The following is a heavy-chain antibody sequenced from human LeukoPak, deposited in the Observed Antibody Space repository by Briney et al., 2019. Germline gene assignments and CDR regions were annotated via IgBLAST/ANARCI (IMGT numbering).Heavy chain of an antibody. CDR1: GGSISSYY. V-gene: IGHV4-4*07. CDR2: IYTSGST. J-gene: IGHJ6*02. CDR3: ARDQIPYSSGWLYGMDV. D-gene: IGHD6-19*01. Sequence: PSETLSLTCTVSGGSISSYYWSWIRQPAGKGLEWIGRIYTSGSTNYNPSLKSRVTMSVDTSKNQFSLKLSSVTAADTAVYYCARDQIPYSSGWLYGMDVWGQGTTVTVSS.